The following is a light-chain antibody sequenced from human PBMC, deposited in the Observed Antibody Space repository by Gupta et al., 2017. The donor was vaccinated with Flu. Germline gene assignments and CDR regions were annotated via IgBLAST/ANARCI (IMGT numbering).Light chain of an antibody. J-gene: IGKJ2*01. CDR1: QTVSRF. Sequence: EILLTQSPSTLSYSPGERATHSCRASQTVSRFVARYQQKPDQAPRVLIYDASNRGTGSPARFSGSGSGTDFTLTISSLEPEEFAVYYCQQRRNWPRYTFGQGTRLEIK. CDR3: QQRRNWPRYT. V-gene: IGKV3-11*01. CDR2: DAS.